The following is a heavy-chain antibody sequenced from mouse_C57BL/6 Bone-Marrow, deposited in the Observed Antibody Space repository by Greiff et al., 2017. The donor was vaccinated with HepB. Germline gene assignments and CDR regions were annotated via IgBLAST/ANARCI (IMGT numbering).Heavy chain of an antibody. CDR1: GYTFTDYN. V-gene: IGHV1-18*01. J-gene: IGHJ2*01. CDR3: ARGGPGPYSNAYFDY. Sequence: EVQGVESGPELVKPGASVKIPCKASGYTFTDYNMDWVKQSHGKSLEWIGDINPNNGGTIYNQKFKGKATLTVDKSSSTAYMELRSLTSEDTAVYYCARGGPGPYSNAYFDYWGQGTTLTVSS. CDR2: INPNNGGT. D-gene: IGHD2-5*01.